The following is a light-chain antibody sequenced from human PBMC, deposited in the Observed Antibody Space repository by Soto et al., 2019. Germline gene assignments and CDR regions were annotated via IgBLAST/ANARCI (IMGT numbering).Light chain of an antibody. J-gene: IGLJ2*01. CDR3: AAWDDSLNGPV. Sequence: QSVLTLPPSAYGTPGQRVTASCSGSSSNVGSNTVNWYQQLPGTAPKLLIYSNNQRPSGVPDRFSGSKSGTSASLAISVLQSEDEADYYCAAWDDSLNGPVFGGGTQLTF. V-gene: IGLV1-44*01. CDR2: SNN. CDR1: SSNVGSNT.